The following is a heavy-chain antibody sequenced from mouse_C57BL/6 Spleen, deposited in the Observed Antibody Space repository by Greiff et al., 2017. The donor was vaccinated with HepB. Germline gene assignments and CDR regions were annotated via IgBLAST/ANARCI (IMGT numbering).Heavy chain of an antibody. CDR3: ARRVWDEYLDY. J-gene: IGHJ2*01. CDR2: IDPSDSYT. Sequence: QVQLQQPGAELVMPGASVKLSCKASGYTFTSYWMHWVKQRPGQGLEWIGEIDPSDSYTNYNQKFKGKSTLTVDKSSSTAYMQLSSLTSEDSAVYYCARRVWDEYLDYWGQGTTLTVSS. V-gene: IGHV1-69*01. D-gene: IGHD4-1*01. CDR1: GYTFTSYW.